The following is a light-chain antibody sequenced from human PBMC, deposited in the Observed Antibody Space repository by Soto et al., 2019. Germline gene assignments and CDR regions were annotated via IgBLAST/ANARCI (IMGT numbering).Light chain of an antibody. J-gene: IGKJ4*01. V-gene: IGKV3-15*01. CDR3: QQYNVWPLT. CDR1: QSVNSN. Sequence: EIVRTQSPVTLSVSPGDRATLSCRASQSVNSNLAWYQHKPGQTPKLLIYVASTRATGIPARFSGSGSGTEFTLTISSLQSEDFAVYYCQQYNVWPLTFGGGTKVEFK. CDR2: VAS.